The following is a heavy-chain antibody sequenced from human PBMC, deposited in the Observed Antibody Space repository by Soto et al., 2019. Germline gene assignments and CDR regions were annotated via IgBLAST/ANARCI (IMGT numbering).Heavy chain of an antibody. J-gene: IGHJ6*02. CDR2: IVVGSGNT. D-gene: IGHD1-7*01. Sequence: SVKVSCKASGFTFTSSSVQWVRQARGQRLEWIGWIVVGSGNTNYAQKFQERVTITRDMSTSTAYMELSSLRSEDTAVYYCAADGSTSVGGMDVWGQGTTVTVSS. CDR3: AADGSTSVGGMDV. V-gene: IGHV1-58*01. CDR1: GFTFTSSS.